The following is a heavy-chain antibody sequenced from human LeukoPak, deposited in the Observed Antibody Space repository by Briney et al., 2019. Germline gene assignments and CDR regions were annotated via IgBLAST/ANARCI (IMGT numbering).Heavy chain of an antibody. CDR3: ARDYNFVPDY. V-gene: IGHV1-18*01. J-gene: IGHJ4*02. Sequence: ASVKVSCKASGYTFTRNGISWVRQAPGQGLEWMGWTSAHNGNTNYAQKFQGRVTMTTDTSTSTAYMELRSLRSDDTAVYYCARDYNFVPDYWGQGTLVTVSS. D-gene: IGHD1-20*01. CDR1: GYTFTRNG. CDR2: TSAHNGNT.